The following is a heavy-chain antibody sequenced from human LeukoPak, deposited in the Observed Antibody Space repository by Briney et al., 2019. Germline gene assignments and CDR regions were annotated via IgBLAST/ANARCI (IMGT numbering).Heavy chain of an antibody. J-gene: IGHJ6*04. V-gene: IGHV4-4*07. Sequence: SETLSLTCIVSGGSIGSYYWGWIRQPAGKGLEWIGRFYTSGSTDYNPSLKSRVIISVDKSKNQFSLKLSSVTAADTAIYYCARETYMDVWGRGITVTVSS. CDR2: FYTSGST. CDR3: ARETYMDV. CDR1: GGSIGSYY.